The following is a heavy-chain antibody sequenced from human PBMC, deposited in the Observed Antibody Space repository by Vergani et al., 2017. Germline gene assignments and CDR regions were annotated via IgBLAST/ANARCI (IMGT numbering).Heavy chain of an antibody. Sequence: EVQLVESGGGLVQPGGSLRLSCAASGFTFSSSWMHWVRQAPGKGLVWVSRINSDGSSTSYADSVKGRFTISRDNAKNTLYLQMNSLRAEDTAVYYCARGWDSSSWYGNFDYWGQGTLVTVSS. V-gene: IGHV3-74*01. CDR2: INSDGSST. J-gene: IGHJ4*02. CDR1: GFTFSSSW. D-gene: IGHD6-13*01. CDR3: ARGWDSSSWYGNFDY.